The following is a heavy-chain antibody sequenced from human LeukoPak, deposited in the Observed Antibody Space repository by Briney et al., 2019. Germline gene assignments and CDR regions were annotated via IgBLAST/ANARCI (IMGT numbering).Heavy chain of an antibody. CDR3: ARDSSLYYYGSGPNDY. Sequence: ASVKVSCKASGYTFTSYGISWVRQAPGQGLEWMGWISAKKGNTDYAQKLQGRVTMTTDTSTSTAYMELRSLRSDDTAVYYCARDSSLYYYGSGPNDYWGQGTLVTVSS. CDR2: ISAKKGNT. J-gene: IGHJ4*02. V-gene: IGHV1-18*01. CDR1: GYTFTSYG. D-gene: IGHD3-10*01.